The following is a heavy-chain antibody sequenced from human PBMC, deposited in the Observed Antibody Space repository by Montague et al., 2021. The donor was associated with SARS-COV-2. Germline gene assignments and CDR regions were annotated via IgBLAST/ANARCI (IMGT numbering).Heavy chain of an antibody. Sequence: SETLSLTCTVPGDSISSYYWSWIRQPPGKGLEWIGYIYYSGSTNYNPSLKSRVTISVDTSKNQFSLKLSSVTAADTAVYYCGRGLSRYSSGKTPFLHSEMDVWGQGTTVTVSS. J-gene: IGHJ6*02. CDR3: GRGLSRYSSGKTPFLHSEMDV. V-gene: IGHV4-59*01. CDR1: GDSISSYY. CDR2: IYYSGST. D-gene: IGHD6-19*01.